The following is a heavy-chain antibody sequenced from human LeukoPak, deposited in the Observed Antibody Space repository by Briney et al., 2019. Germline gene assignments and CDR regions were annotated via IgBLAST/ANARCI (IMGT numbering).Heavy chain of an antibody. D-gene: IGHD1-7*01. CDR3: ARGSSANFYIYDY. CDR1: GYTFTNYG. V-gene: IGHV1-18*01. CDR2: ISAYNGNT. J-gene: IGHJ4*02. Sequence: ASVKVSCKASGYTFTNYGINWVQQAPGQGLEWMGWISAYNGNTNYPQKLQDRVTMPTDTSTNTAYMELRSLRSDDTAVYYCARGSSANFYIYDYWGQGTLVTVSS.